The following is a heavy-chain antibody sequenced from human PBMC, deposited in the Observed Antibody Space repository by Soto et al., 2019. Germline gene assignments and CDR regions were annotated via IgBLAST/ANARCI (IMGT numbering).Heavy chain of an antibody. Sequence: QVQLVQSGAEVKKPGASVKVSCKASGYTFTGYYMHWVRQAPGQGLEWMGWINPNSGGTNYAQKFQGWVTMTRDTSISTAYMELSRLRSDDTAVYYCARGAWGAISDYAFDIWGQGTMVTVSS. CDR2: INPNSGGT. J-gene: IGHJ3*02. CDR1: GYTFTGYY. V-gene: IGHV1-2*04. CDR3: ARGAWGAISDYAFDI. D-gene: IGHD1-26*01.